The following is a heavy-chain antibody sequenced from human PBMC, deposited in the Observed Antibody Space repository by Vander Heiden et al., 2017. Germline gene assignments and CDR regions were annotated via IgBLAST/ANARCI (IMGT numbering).Heavy chain of an antibody. CDR2: IYHSGST. Sequence: QVQLQEPGPGLVKPSETLPLTCAVPGYSISSGYYWGWIRQPPGNGLEWIGSIYHSGSTYYNPSLKSRVTISVDTSKNQFSLKLSSVTAADTAVYYCARGRIAAAGRSDYWGQGTLVTVSS. CDR1: GYSISSGYY. V-gene: IGHV4-38-2*01. CDR3: ARGRIAAAGRSDY. D-gene: IGHD6-13*01. J-gene: IGHJ4*02.